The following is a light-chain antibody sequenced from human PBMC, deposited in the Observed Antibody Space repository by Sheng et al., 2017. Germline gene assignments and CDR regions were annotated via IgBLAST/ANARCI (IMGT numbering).Light chain of an antibody. J-gene: IGKJ1*01. Sequence: EVVMTQSPATLSVSPGERATFFCRTSQSVSSNLAWYQQKPGQAPRLLISGASTRATGIPDRFRGSGSGTEFTLTISSLQSEDFALYYCQQYNDWPRTFGHGTKVEIK. CDR1: QSVSSN. CDR3: QQYNDWPRT. V-gene: IGKV3-15*01. CDR2: GAS.